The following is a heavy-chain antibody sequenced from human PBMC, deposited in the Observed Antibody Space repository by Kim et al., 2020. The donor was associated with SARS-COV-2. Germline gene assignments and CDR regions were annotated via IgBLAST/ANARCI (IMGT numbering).Heavy chain of an antibody. J-gene: IGHJ6*02. V-gene: IGHV1-69*13. D-gene: IGHD6-19*01. CDR1: GGTFSSYA. CDR3: ARDRISYSSGSYYYYGMDV. Sequence: SVKVSCKASGGTFSSYAIIWVRQAPGQGLEWMGGIIPIFGTANYAQKFQGRVTITADESTSTAYMELSSLRSEDTAVYYCARDRISYSSGSYYYYGMDVWGQGTTVTVSS. CDR2: IIPIFGTA.